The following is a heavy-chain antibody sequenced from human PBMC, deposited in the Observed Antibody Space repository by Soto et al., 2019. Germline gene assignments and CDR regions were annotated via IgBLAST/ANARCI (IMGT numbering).Heavy chain of an antibody. CDR1: GGSISSGDYY. D-gene: IGHD2-15*01. CDR2: IYYSGST. CDR3: ARGRPTPETPGAFDI. Sequence: SETLSLTCTVSGGSISSGDYYWSWIRQPPGKGLEWIGYIYYSGSTYYNPSLKSRVTISVDTSKNQFSLKLSSVTAADTAVYYCARGRPTPETPGAFDIWGQGTMVTVSS. J-gene: IGHJ3*02. V-gene: IGHV4-30-4*01.